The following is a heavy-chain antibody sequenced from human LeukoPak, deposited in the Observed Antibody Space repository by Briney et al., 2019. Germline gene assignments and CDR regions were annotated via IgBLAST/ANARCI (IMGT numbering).Heavy chain of an antibody. CDR3: ARRSAYGFDY. CDR2: ISSSGSTI. V-gene: IGHV3-48*03. CDR1: GFTFSSYE. D-gene: IGHD5-12*01. J-gene: IGHJ4*02. Sequence: PGGSLRLSCAASGFTFSSYEMNWVRQAPGKGLDLISYISSSGSTIYYADSVEGRFTISRDNAKNSLYLQMNSLRAEDTTLYYCARRSAYGFDYWGQGTLVTVSS.